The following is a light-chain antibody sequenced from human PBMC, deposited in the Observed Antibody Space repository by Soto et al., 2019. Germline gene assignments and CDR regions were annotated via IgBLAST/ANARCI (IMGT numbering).Light chain of an antibody. CDR2: DAS. CDR1: QSISSW. J-gene: IGKJ1*01. CDR3: QQYNRYPGET. V-gene: IGKV1-5*01. Sequence: DIQMTQSPSTLSASVGDRVTITCRASQSISSWLAWYQQKPGKAPKLLIYDASSLESGVPSRFSGSGSGTEFTLTISSLQPEDFATYYCQQYNRYPGETVGQGTKV.